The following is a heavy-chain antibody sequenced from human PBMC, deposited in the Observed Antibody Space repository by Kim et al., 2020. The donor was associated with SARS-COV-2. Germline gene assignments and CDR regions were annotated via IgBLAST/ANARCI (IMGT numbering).Heavy chain of an antibody. V-gene: IGHV3-64D*06. J-gene: IGHJ4*02. CDR3: ERYGRNYGAVH. CDR1: GFTFSGYA. D-gene: IGHD1-7*01. CDR2: TTRDGNGT. Sequence: GGSLRLSCSASGFTFSGYAIHWVRRAPGMGLQWVSATTRDGNGTFYADSVKDRFSIFRDNSKNTLFLQMSGLRIEDTAIYYCERYGRNYGAVHWGQGTLVTVP.